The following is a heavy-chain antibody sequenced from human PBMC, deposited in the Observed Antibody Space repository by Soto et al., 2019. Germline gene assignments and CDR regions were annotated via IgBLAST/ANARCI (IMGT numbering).Heavy chain of an antibody. CDR1: GFTFSSNW. Sequence: PGGSLRLSCAASGFTFSSNWMHWFRQVAGKGLVWVSRINTDGRSTNYADSVKGRFTISRDNAKNTLYLQMDSLRAEDTAVYYCVSGMADTRNAFDIWGQGTTVTVSS. D-gene: IGHD3-3*01. V-gene: IGHV3-74*01. J-gene: IGHJ3*02. CDR3: VSGMADTRNAFDI. CDR2: INTDGRST.